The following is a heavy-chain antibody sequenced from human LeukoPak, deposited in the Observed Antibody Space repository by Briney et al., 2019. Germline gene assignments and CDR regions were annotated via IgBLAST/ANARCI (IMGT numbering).Heavy chain of an antibody. D-gene: IGHD1-26*01. V-gene: IGHV3-23*01. CDR2: ISASGGST. J-gene: IGHJ4*02. CDR3: AKDASSGTYYDY. Sequence: PGGSLRLSCAASGFSFSAYDMSWVRQAPGKGLEWVSAISASGGSTYTADSVKGRITISRDNSKNTLYLEVNSLRADDTAVYYCAKDASSGTYYDYWGRGTLVTVSS. CDR1: GFSFSAYD.